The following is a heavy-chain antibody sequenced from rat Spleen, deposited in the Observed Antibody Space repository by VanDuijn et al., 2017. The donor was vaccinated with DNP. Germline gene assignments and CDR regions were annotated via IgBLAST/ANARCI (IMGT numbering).Heavy chain of an antibody. CDR1: GFSLTDYS. Sequence: QVQLKESGPGLVQPSETLSLTCTVSGFSLTDYSVHWVRQPPGKGLEWMGRIRSGGSTDYNSALKSRLTIIKDTSKSQVFLKMNSLQTEDTATYYCASTLVNYGTYGYYAMDAWGQGTSVTVSS. J-gene: IGHJ4*01. D-gene: IGHD1-3*01. V-gene: IGHV2-19*01. CDR2: IRSGGST. CDR3: ASTLVNYGTYGYYAMDA.